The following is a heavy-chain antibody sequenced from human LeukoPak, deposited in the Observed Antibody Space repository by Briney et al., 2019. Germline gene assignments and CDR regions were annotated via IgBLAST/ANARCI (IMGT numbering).Heavy chain of an antibody. V-gene: IGHV3-15*01. Sequence: TGGSLRLSCAASGFTFSNAWMSWVRQAPGKGLEWVGRIKSKTDGGTTDYAAPVKGRFTISRDDSKNTLYLQMNSLKTEDTAVYYCTTDRAPIVVVPAASFPDTPGYYYYMDVWGKGTTVTVSS. CDR2: IKSKTDGGTT. J-gene: IGHJ6*03. D-gene: IGHD2-2*01. CDR1: GFTFSNAW. CDR3: TTDRAPIVVVPAASFPDTPGYYYYMDV.